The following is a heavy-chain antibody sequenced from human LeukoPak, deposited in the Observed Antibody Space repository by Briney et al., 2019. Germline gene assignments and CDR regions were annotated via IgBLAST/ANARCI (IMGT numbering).Heavy chain of an antibody. V-gene: IGHV1-2*02. CDR2: INPNSGGT. CDR3: AGVYYDILTGYYSYYFDY. Sequence: ASVKVSCKASGYTFTGYYMHWVRQAPGQGLEWMGWINPNSGGTNYAQKFQGRVTMTRDTSISTAYMELSRLRSDDTAVYYCAGVYYDILTGYYSYYFDYWGQGTLVTVSS. J-gene: IGHJ4*02. CDR1: GYTFTGYY. D-gene: IGHD3-9*01.